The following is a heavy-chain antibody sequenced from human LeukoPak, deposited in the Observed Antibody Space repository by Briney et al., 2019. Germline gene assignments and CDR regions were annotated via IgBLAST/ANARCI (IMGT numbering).Heavy chain of an antibody. CDR1: GYTFTSYY. Sequence: ASVKVSCKASGYTFTSYYMHWVRQAPGQGLEWMGIINPSGGSTSYAQKFQGRVTMTRDMSTSTVYMELSSLRSEDTAVYYCARDANDSSGYPSGYYYMDVWGKGTTVTVSS. D-gene: IGHD3-22*01. J-gene: IGHJ6*03. CDR3: ARDANDSSGYPSGYYYMDV. CDR2: INPSGGST. V-gene: IGHV1-46*01.